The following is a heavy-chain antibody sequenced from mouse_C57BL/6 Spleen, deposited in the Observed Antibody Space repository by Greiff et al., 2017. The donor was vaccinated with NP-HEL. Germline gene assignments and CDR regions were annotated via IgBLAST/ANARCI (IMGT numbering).Heavy chain of an antibody. Sequence: EVQWVESGGDLVKPGGSLKLSCAASGFTFSSYGMSWVRQTPDKRLEWVATISSGGSYTYYPDSVKGRFTISRDNAKNTLYLQMSSLKSEDTAMYYCARQVTGTDYFDYWGQGTTLTVSS. V-gene: IGHV5-6*01. J-gene: IGHJ2*01. D-gene: IGHD4-1*01. CDR3: ARQVTGTDYFDY. CDR1: GFTFSSYG. CDR2: ISSGGSYT.